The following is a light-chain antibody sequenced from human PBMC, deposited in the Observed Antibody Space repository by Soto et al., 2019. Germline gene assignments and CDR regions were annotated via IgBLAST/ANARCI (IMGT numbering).Light chain of an antibody. J-gene: IGLJ2*01. Sequence: QSALTQPRSVSGSPGQSVTISCTGTSSDVGANNYVSWHQHHPGKAPKLMIYDVSNRPSGVPDRFSGSKTGNTASLTISGLQAEDEADYCCCSFAGSSVLFGGGTKLTVL. CDR1: SSDVGANNY. V-gene: IGLV2-11*01. CDR2: DVS. CDR3: CSFAGSSVL.